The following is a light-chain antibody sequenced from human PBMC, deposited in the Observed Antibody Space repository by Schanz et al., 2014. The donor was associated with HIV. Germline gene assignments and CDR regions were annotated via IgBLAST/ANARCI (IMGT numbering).Light chain of an antibody. V-gene: IGKV3-20*01. Sequence: EIVLTQSPGTLSLSPGERATLSCRASQSVSSDYLAWYQLKPGQAPRLLIYGASTRATGIPYRFSGSGSGTDFTLTITRLEPEDFAVYYCHHYGGSFGPGTKVDF. CDR3: HHYGGS. J-gene: IGKJ3*01. CDR1: QSVSSDY. CDR2: GAS.